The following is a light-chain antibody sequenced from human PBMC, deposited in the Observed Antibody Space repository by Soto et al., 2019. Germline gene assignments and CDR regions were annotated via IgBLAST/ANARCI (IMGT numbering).Light chain of an antibody. CDR3: QQYNDYSWT. CDR2: KAS. Sequence: DIQMPQSPSTLSASVGDRVAITCRASQSTSIWLAWYQQKPGKAPKLLIYKASSLESRVPSRFGGSGAGTEFTLTISSLQPDDFATYYCQQYNDYSWTFGQGTKVAIK. V-gene: IGKV1-5*03. J-gene: IGKJ1*01. CDR1: QSTSIW.